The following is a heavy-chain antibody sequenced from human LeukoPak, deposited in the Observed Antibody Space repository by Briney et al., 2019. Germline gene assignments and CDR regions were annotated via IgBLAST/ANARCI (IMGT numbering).Heavy chain of an antibody. V-gene: IGHV3-23*01. CDR2: VGGRAGGT. D-gene: IGHD3-10*01. Sequence: GGSLRLSCAASGFSFSTYGMSWVRQAPGKGLEWVSGVGGRAGGTYYADSVKGRFTISRDNSKNTLSLQMNSLGAEDTAVYYCVKDAFYASGTYYDSWGQGTLVTVSS. CDR1: GFSFSTYG. J-gene: IGHJ5*02. CDR3: VKDAFYASGTYYDS.